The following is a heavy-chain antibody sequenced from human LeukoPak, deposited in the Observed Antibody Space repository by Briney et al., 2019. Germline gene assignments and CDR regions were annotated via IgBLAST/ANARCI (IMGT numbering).Heavy chain of an antibody. CDR1: GGSISSYY. CDR2: IYYSGST. V-gene: IGHV4-59*08. CDR3: ASGIAAAGMVDWLDP. Sequence: SETLSLTCTVSGGSISSYYWSWIRQPPGKGLEWIGYIYYSGSTNYNPSLKSRVTISVDTSKNQFSLKLSSVTAADTAVYYCASGIAAAGMVDWLDPWGQGTLVTVSS. J-gene: IGHJ5*02. D-gene: IGHD6-13*01.